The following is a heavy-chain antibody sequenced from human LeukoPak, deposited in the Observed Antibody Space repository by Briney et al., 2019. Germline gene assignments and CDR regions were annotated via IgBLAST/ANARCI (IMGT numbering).Heavy chain of an antibody. Sequence: SETLSLTCAVYGGSFSGYSWSWIRQPPGKGLEWIGEINHSGSTNYNPSLKSRVTISVDTSKNQFSLKLSSVTAADTAVYYCARVGYGVRGVHTSYGMDVWGQGTTVTVSS. V-gene: IGHV4-34*01. CDR1: GGSFSGYS. CDR2: INHSGST. D-gene: IGHD3-10*01. CDR3: ARVGYGVRGVHTSYGMDV. J-gene: IGHJ6*02.